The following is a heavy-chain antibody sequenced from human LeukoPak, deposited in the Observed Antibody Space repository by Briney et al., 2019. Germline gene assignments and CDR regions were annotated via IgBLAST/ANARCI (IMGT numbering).Heavy chain of an antibody. CDR3: AKDLYGSGDY. D-gene: IGHD3-10*01. Sequence: GGPLRLSCAASGFTFDDYAMHWVRQAPGKGLEWVSGITWNSGSLGYADSVKGRFTISRDNAKNSLYLQMNSLRAEDTALYYCAKDLYGSGDYWGQGTLVTVSS. J-gene: IGHJ4*02. V-gene: IGHV3-9*01. CDR1: GFTFDDYA. CDR2: ITWNSGSL.